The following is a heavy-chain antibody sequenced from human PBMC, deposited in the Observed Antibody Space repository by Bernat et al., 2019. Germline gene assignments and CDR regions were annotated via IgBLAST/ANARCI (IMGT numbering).Heavy chain of an antibody. J-gene: IGHJ3*02. D-gene: IGHD2-21*01. Sequence: QVPLQQSGPGLVKPSQTLSLTCAISGDSVSNTAVAWNWIRQSPSRGLEWLGKTYYRSEWSSKYALSVKSRITITPDTSKNQFSLQLNSVTPEDTAIYYCVRDHLWAFDNWGQGTMVTVSS. CDR3: VRDHLWAFDN. CDR1: GDSVSNTAVA. V-gene: IGHV6-1*01. CDR2: TYYRSEWSS.